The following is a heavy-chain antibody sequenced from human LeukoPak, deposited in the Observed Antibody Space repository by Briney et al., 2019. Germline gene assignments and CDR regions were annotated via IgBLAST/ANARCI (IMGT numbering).Heavy chain of an antibody. V-gene: IGHV4-61*02. CDR2: IYTSGSI. Sequence: SQTLSLTCTVSGGSINSGSYYWSWIRQPAGKGLEWIGRIYTSGSIHYNPSLKSRVTISLDTSKNQFSLRPNSVTAADTAEYYGGRGGGEVGVTTVDIWGQGTMVTVSS. CDR1: GGSINSGSYY. CDR3: GRGGGEVGVTTVDI. D-gene: IGHD1-26*01. J-gene: IGHJ3*02.